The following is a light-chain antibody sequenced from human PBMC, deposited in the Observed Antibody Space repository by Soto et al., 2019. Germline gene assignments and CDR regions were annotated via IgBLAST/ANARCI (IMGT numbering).Light chain of an antibody. CDR1: QSISSW. Sequence: DIQMTQSPSTLSASVEDRVTITCRASQSISSWLAWYQQKPGKAPKLLIYEASSLESGDPSRFSGSGSGTEVTLTISSLQRGDFACYYCQQYNSYSPYTVGQGTKLEIQ. CDR2: EAS. J-gene: IGKJ2*01. V-gene: IGKV1-5*01. CDR3: QQYNSYSPYT.